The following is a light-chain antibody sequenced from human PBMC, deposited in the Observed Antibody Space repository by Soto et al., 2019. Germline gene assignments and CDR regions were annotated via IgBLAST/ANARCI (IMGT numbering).Light chain of an antibody. CDR1: QSVGRS. CDR2: DSS. V-gene: IGKV3-15*01. J-gene: IGKJ3*01. Sequence: VLTQSPATLSVSPGEVATLSCRASQSVGRSLAWYQQKPGQTPRLLMFDSSTRATGIPAKFSGSGSGTEFTLTISSLQSEDFAIFYCQQYDEWPLTFGPGTKVEI. CDR3: QQYDEWPLT.